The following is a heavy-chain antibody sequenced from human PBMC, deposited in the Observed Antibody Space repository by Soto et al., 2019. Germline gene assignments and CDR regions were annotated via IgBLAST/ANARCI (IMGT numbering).Heavy chain of an antibody. CDR3: AREPYCTSATCFIHFHS. CDR2: IFHTGST. CDR1: GASISSGDSY. Sequence: PSETLSLTCAVSGASISSGDSYWSWIRQRPGKGLEWIGYIFHTGSTYYNPSLKSRVTISLDSSKNQFSLKLTSATAADTAVYFGAREPYCTSATCFIHFHSWGKGSLVTVS. V-gene: IGHV4-31*11. J-gene: IGHJ4*02. D-gene: IGHD2-2*01.